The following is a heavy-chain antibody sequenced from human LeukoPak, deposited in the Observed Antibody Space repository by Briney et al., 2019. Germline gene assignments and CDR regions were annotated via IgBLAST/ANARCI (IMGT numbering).Heavy chain of an antibody. J-gene: IGHJ4*02. V-gene: IGHV4-31*03. D-gene: IGHD3-16*02. CDR3: ARAGGRLGELSLFDY. Sequence: SETLSLTCTVSGGSISSGGYYWSWLRQHPGKGLEWIGYIYYSGSTYYNPSLKSRVTISVDTSKNQFSLKLSSVTAADTAVYYCARAGGRLGELSLFDYWGQGTLVTVSS. CDR2: IYYSGST. CDR1: GGSISSGGYY.